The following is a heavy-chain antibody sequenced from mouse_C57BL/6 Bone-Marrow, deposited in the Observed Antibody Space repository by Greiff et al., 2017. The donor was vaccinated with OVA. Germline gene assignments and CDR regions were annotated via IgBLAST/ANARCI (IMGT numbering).Heavy chain of an antibody. V-gene: IGHV1-4*01. D-gene: IGHD2-4*01. J-gene: IGHJ2*01. CDR3: ASHYERYFDY. CDR2: INTSSGYT. CDR1: GYTFTSYT. Sequence: QVQLQQSGAELARPGASVKMSCKASGYTFTSYTMHWVKQRPGQGLEWIGYINTSSGYTKYNQKFKDKATLTADKSSSTAYMQLSSLTSEDSAVYYCASHYERYFDYWGQGTTLTVSS.